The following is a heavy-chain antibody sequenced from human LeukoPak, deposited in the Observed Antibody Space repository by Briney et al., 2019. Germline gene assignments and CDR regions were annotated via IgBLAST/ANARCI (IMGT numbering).Heavy chain of an antibody. CDR2: IIPIFGTA. CDR1: GGTFSSYA. CDR3: ARADVVVPAAMRI. Sequence: SVKVSCKASGGTFSSYAISWVRQAPGQGLEWMGGIIPIFGTANYAQKFQGRVTITADKPTSTAYMELSSLRSEDTAVYYCARADVVVPAAMRIWGQGTMVTVSS. J-gene: IGHJ3*02. D-gene: IGHD2-2*01. V-gene: IGHV1-69*06.